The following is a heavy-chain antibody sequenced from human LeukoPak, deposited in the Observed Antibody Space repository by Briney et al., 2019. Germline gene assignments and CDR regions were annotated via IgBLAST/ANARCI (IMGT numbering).Heavy chain of an antibody. J-gene: IGHJ5*02. CDR2: IYRSGRT. CDR3: ARGWPLGGIVVVELP. D-gene: IGHD2-2*01. Sequence: SQTLSLTCTVSGGSINSGSYYWSWIRQPAGKGLEWIGRIYRSGRTNYNPSLKSRVTISVDTSKNQFSLKLSSVTAADTAVYYCARGWPLGGIVVVELPWGQGTLVTVSS. CDR1: GGSINSGSYY. V-gene: IGHV4-61*02.